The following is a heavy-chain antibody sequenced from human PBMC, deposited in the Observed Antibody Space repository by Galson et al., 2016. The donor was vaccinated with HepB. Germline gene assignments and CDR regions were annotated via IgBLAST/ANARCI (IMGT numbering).Heavy chain of an antibody. CDR3: VGSHYKSSSDY. CDR1: GFTVSDNY. V-gene: IGHV3-53*01. D-gene: IGHD1-14*01. J-gene: IGHJ4*02. CDR2: IYASGRT. Sequence: LRLSCAAPGFTVSDNYVSWVRQPPGKGLEWVSGIYASGRTFYADSVKGRFTIDHSKNTLFLQMNSLRVEDTAVYYCVGSHYKSSSDYWGQGALVTVSS.